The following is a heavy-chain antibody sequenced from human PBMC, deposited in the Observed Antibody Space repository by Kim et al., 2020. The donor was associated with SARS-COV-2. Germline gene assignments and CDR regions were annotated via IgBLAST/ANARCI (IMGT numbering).Heavy chain of an antibody. CDR2: T. D-gene: IGHD2-15*01. J-gene: IGHJ4*02. V-gene: IGHV1-3*01. CDR3: ARGLSSLPFDY. Sequence: TKYSQKFQGRVTITRDTSASTAYMELSSLRSEDTAVYYCARGLSSLPFDYWGQGTLVTVSS.